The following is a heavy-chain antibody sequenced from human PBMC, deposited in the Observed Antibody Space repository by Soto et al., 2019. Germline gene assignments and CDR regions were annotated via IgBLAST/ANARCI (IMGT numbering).Heavy chain of an antibody. J-gene: IGHJ5*02. CDR1: GYTFTSYG. CDR3: ARDSIGYCSGGSCGQFNWFDP. V-gene: IGHV1-18*01. D-gene: IGHD2-15*01. CDR2: ISAYNGNT. Sequence: GASVKVSCKASGYTFTSYGISWVRQAPGQGLEWMGWISAYNGNTNYAQKLQGRVTMTTDTSTSTAYMELRSLRSDDTAVYYCARDSIGYCSGGSCGQFNWFDPWGQGTLVTVSS.